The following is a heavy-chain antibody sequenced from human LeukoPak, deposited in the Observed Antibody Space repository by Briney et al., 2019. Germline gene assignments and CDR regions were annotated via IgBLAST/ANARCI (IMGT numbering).Heavy chain of an antibody. CDR1: GGSITNSY. V-gene: IGHV4-59*08. CDR2: IYYTGST. CDR3: ARHVAVGETA. Sequence: SETLSLTCSVSGGSITNSYWSWIRQPPGKGLEWIGYIYYTGSTTYNPSYKSLVTISVDTSKNQVSLQLSSVTAADTAVYYCARHVAVGETAWGQGTLVTVYS. J-gene: IGHJ5*02. D-gene: IGHD1-26*01.